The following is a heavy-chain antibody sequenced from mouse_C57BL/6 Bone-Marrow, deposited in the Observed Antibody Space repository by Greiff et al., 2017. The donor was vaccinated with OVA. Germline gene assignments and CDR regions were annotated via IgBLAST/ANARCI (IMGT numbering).Heavy chain of an antibody. D-gene: IGHD1-1*01. CDR1: GFTFSDYG. CDR2: ISHLAYST. Sequence: EVHVVESGGGLVQPGASLKISCAASGFTFSDYGMAWVRQAPRKGPEWVAFISHLAYSTNYADTVTGRFTITRENAKNTLYLEMSSLKSEDTAMYYSAREGYYGSSYYWDFDVWGTGTTVTVSS. CDR3: AREGYYGSSYYWDFDV. V-gene: IGHV5-15*01. J-gene: IGHJ1*03.